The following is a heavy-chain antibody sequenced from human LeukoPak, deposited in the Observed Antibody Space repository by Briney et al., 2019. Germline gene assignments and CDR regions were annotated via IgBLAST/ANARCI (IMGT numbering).Heavy chain of an antibody. Sequence: GGSLRLSCAASGFTFSSYSMNWVRQAPGKGLEWVSYISSSSSTIYYADSVKGRFTISRDNAKNSLYLQMNSLRAEDTAVYYCAGDRAPYCSGGSCYSGDWFDPWGQGTLVTVSS. CDR1: GFTFSSYS. D-gene: IGHD2-15*01. CDR2: ISSSSSTI. J-gene: IGHJ5*02. CDR3: AGDRAPYCSGGSCYSGDWFDP. V-gene: IGHV3-48*04.